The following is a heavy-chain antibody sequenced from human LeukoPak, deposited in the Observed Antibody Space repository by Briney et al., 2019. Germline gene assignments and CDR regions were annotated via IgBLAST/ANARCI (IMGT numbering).Heavy chain of an antibody. Sequence: GGSLRLSCAASGFTFSSYGMHWVRQAPGKGLEWVAVIWYDGSNEYYADSVKGRFTISRDNAKNTLYLQMNSLGAEDTAVYYCARRINYYDSSGYYYVRYFDSWGQGTLVAVSS. CDR1: GFTFSSYG. CDR2: IWYDGSNE. D-gene: IGHD3-22*01. J-gene: IGHJ4*02. CDR3: ARRINYYDSSGYYYVRYFDS. V-gene: IGHV3-33*01.